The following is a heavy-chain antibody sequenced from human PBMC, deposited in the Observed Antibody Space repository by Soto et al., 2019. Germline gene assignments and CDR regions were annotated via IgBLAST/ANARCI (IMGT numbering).Heavy chain of an antibody. CDR3: ARYHGDYYYYYGMDV. J-gene: IGHJ6*02. V-gene: IGHV1-18*01. CDR1: GYTFTSYG. CDR2: ISAYNGNT. Sequence: QVQLVQSGADVKKPGASVKVSCKASGYTFTSYGISWVRQAPGQGLEWMGWISAYNGNTNYAQKLQGRVTMTTDTSTSTDYMELRSLRSDDTAVYYCARYHGDYYYYYGMDVWGQGTTVTVSS. D-gene: IGHD4-17*01.